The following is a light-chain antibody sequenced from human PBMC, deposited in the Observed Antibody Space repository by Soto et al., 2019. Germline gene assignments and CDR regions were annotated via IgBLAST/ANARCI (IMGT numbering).Light chain of an antibody. J-gene: IGLJ1*01. V-gene: IGLV2-14*01. CDR2: EVT. Sequence: QSVLTQPASVSGSPGQSITISCIGTSSDIGPYNYVSWYQQHPDKAPKLVLYEVTNRPSGASDRFSGSKSGNAAFLTISGLQDEDEADYYCSSYSSSATPYVFGTGTKVTVL. CDR3: SSYSSSATPYV. CDR1: SSDIGPYNY.